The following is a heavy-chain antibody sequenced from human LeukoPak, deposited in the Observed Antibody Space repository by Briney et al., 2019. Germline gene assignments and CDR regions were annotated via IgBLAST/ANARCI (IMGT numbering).Heavy chain of an antibody. CDR3: ATLGESPYYYYYMDV. V-gene: IGHV1-24*01. CDR2: FDPEDGET. J-gene: IGHJ6*03. D-gene: IGHD3-10*01. CDR1: GYTLTELS. Sequence: ASVKVSCKVSGYTLTELSMHWVRQAPGKGLEWMGGFDPEDGETIYAQKFQGRVTMTEDTSTDTAYMELSSLRSEDTAVYYCATLGESPYYYYYMDVWGKGTTVTVSS.